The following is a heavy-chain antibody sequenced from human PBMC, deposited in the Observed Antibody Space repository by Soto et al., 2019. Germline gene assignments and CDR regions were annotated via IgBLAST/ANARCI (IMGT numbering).Heavy chain of an antibody. J-gene: IGHJ4*02. D-gene: IGHD3-22*01. CDR3: ARDSSYYYDSSGYYYWFDY. CDR1: GFTFSSYA. CDR2: ISYDGRNR. Sequence: QVQLVESGGGVVQPGRSLRLSCAASGFTFSSYAMHWVRQTPGKGLEWVALISYDGRNRYYADSVKGRFTISRDNSKNTLYLQMNSLRAEDTAVCYCARDSSYYYDSSGYYYWFDYWGQGTLVTVSS. V-gene: IGHV3-30*04.